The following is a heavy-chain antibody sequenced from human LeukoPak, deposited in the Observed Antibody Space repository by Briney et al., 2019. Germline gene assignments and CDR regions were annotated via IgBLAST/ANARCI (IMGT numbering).Heavy chain of an antibody. V-gene: IGHV3-30*18. CDR2: IWYDGSNK. CDR1: GYTFSSYG. D-gene: IGHD6-13*01. J-gene: IGHJ4*02. Sequence: GXXLRLSCAASGYTFSSYGMHWVRQAPGKGLEWVAVIWYDGSNKYYADSVKGRFTISRDNSKNTLYLQMNSLRAEDTAVYYCAKGGSSWYYYFDYWGQGTLVTVSS. CDR3: AKGGSSWYYYFDY.